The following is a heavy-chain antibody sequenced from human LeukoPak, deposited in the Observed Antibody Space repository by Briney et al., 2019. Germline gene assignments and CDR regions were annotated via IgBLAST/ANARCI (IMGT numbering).Heavy chain of an antibody. CDR1: GGTISSYY. CDR2: IYYSGST. D-gene: IGHD3-22*01. CDR3: ATGTSRYYYDSRRFDP. J-gene: IGHJ5*02. Sequence: SETLSLTCTVSGGTISSYYWSWIRQPPGKGLEWIGYIYYSGSTNYNPSLKSRVTISVDTSKNQFSLKLSSVTAADTSVYYCATGTSRYYYDSRRFDPWGQGTLVTVSS. V-gene: IGHV4-59*01.